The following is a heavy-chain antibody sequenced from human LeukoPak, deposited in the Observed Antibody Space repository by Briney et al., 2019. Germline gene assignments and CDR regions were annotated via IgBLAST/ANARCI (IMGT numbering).Heavy chain of an antibody. V-gene: IGHV3-30*04. CDR3: VRARAGGLDY. CDR2: LSFDGAHK. CDR1: GFTFRHYA. J-gene: IGHJ4*02. D-gene: IGHD3-16*01. Sequence: PGGSLRLSCAASGFTFRHYAVHWVRQAPGRGLEWVAVLSFDGAHKYCAESVKGRFTISKDNSNNTLFLQMDSLRLEDTALYYCVRARAGGLDYWGQGTLVTVSS.